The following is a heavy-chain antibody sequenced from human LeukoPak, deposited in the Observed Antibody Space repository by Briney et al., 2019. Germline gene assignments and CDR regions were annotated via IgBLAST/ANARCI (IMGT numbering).Heavy chain of an antibody. J-gene: IGHJ5*02. V-gene: IGHV1-18*01. CDR2: ISAYNGNT. CDR1: GYTFTSYG. D-gene: IGHD6-13*01. CDR3: AREGLAAAYNWFDP. Sequence: GASVNVSCKASGYTFTSYGISWVRQAPGQGLEWMGWISAYNGNTNYAQKLQGRVTMTTDTSTSTAYMELRSLRSDDTAVYYCAREGLAAAYNWFDPWSQGTLVTVSS.